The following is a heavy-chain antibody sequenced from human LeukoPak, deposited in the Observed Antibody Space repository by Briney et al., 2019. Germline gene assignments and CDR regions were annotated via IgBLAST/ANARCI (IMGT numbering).Heavy chain of an antibody. Sequence: SETLSLTCTVSGGSISTYYWNWIRQPAGKGLEWIGHIYTSGSTNYNPSLKSRVTMSVDTSKNQFSLKLSSVTAADTAVYYCARGLTGNRFGPWGQGTLVTVPS. CDR1: GGSISTYY. D-gene: IGHD1-20*01. J-gene: IGHJ5*02. CDR3: ARGLTGNRFGP. CDR2: IYTSGST. V-gene: IGHV4-4*07.